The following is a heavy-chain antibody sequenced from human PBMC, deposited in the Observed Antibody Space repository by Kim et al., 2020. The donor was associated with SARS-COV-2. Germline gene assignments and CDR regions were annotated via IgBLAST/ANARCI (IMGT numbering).Heavy chain of an antibody. CDR3: ARESGYPTLALDY. D-gene: IGHD5-12*01. Sequence: YNPSPKSRVTISVDTSKNQFSLKLSSVTAADTAVYYCARESGYPTLALDYWGQGTLVTVSS. V-gene: IGHV4-59*01. J-gene: IGHJ4*02.